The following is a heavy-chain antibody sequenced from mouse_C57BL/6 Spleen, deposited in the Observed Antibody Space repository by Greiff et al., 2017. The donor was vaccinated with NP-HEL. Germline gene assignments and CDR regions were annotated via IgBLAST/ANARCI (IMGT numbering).Heavy chain of an antibody. CDR1: GYAFSSSW. J-gene: IGHJ3*01. Sequence: QVQLKESGPELVKPGASVKISCKASGYAFSSSWMNWVKQRPGKGLEWIGRIYPGDGDTNYNGKFKGKATLTADKSSSTAYMQLSSLTSEDSAVYFCARERGNLFADWGKGTLVTVSA. CDR3: ARERGNLFAD. D-gene: IGHD2-1*01. CDR2: IYPGDGDT. V-gene: IGHV1-82*01.